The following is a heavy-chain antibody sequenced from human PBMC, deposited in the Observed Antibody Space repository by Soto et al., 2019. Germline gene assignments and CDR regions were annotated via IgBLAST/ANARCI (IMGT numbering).Heavy chain of an antibody. V-gene: IGHV2-5*02. J-gene: IGHJ6*02. Sequence: QITLKESGPTLVRPTQTLTLTCTFSGFSLSTSGVGVGWIRQPPGKALEWLALIYWADDKRYSPSLKSRLTLTKHTSKNQVVLTMTKRDPVDTATYYCAHSRCGGDCLQYYSSHYYYGMDVWGQGTTVTVSS. CDR1: GFSLSTSGVG. CDR3: AHSRCGGDCLQYYSSHYYYGMDV. CDR2: IYWADDK. D-gene: IGHD2-21*02.